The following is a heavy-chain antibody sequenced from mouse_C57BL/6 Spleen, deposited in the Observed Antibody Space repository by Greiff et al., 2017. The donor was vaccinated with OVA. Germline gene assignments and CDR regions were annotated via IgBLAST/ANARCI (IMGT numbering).Heavy chain of an antibody. D-gene: IGHD3-2*02. J-gene: IGHJ2*01. Sequence: QVQLQQPGAELVMPGASVKLSCKASGYTFTSYWMHWVKQRPGQGLEWIGEIDPSDSYTNYNQKFKGKSTLTVDKSSSTAYMQLSSLTSEDSAVYYCARGGTGPSQDYFDYWGQGTTLTVSS. CDR3: ARGGTGPSQDYFDY. CDR1: GYTFTSYW. V-gene: IGHV1-69*01. CDR2: IDPSDSYT.